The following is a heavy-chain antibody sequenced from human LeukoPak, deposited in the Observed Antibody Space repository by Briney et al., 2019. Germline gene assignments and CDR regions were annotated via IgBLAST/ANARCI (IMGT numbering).Heavy chain of an antibody. CDR3: ARYCSSTSCRSNFDY. D-gene: IGHD2-2*01. Sequence: ASVKVSCKASGYTFTSYGISWVRQAPGQGLEWMGWISAYNGNTNYAQKLQGRVTMTTDTSTSTAYTELRSLRSDDTAVYYCARYCSSTSCRSNFDYWGQGTLVTVSS. V-gene: IGHV1-18*01. CDR1: GYTFTSYG. J-gene: IGHJ4*02. CDR2: ISAYNGNT.